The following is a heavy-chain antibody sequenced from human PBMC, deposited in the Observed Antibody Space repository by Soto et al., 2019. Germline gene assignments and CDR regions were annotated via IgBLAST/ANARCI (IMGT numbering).Heavy chain of an antibody. Sequence: GGSLRLSCVASGFTFKAYAMGWVRQAPGKGLEWVSSITATDGNTYYADSVRGRFTISRDNSRNSLFLQMNGLRPEDSALYFCAKDEGTSSTVFDYWGQGALVTVSS. CDR1: GFTFKAYA. CDR3: AKDEGTSSTVFDY. V-gene: IGHV3-23*01. CDR2: ITATDGNT. D-gene: IGHD4-4*01. J-gene: IGHJ4*02.